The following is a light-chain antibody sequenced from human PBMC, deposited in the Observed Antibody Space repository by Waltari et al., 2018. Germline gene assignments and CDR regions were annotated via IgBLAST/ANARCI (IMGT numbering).Light chain of an antibody. J-gene: IGKJ1*01. CDR1: QSVLYSSNNKDY. CDR3: QQYYSTPWT. V-gene: IGKV4-1*01. CDR2: WAS. Sequence: DIVLTQSPDSLAVSLGERATINCKSSQSVLYSSNNKDYLLWYQQKPGQPPKLLIYWASTRGSWVADRLSGSGSGTDFTLTISILQAEDVAVYYCQQYYSTPWTFGLGTKVEIK.